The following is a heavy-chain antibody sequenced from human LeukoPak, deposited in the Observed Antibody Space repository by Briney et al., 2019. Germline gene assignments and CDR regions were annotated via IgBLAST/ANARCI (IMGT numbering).Heavy chain of an antibody. V-gene: IGHV3-48*03. CDR1: GFTFSSYE. CDR2: ISSSGSTI. J-gene: IGHJ4*02. CDR3: AKDRGGTAYY. Sequence: GGSLRLSCAASGFTFSSYEMNWVRQAPGKGLEWVSYISSSGSTIYYADSVKGRFTISRDNSKNTLYLQMNSLRAEDTAVYYCAKDRGGTAYYWGQGTLVTVSS. D-gene: IGHD1/OR15-1a*01.